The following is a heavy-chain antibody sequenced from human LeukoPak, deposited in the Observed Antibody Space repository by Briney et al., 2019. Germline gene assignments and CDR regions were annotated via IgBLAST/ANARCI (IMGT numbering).Heavy chain of an antibody. CDR2: IYSGGST. Sequence: GGSLRLSCAASGFSVSSNCISWVRQAPGKGLEWVSVIYSGGSTKYADSVKARFTISRDNSKNKVYLQMNSLRAEDTAVYYCAKDYYGSGSYYENFDYWGQGTLVTVSS. CDR3: AKDYYGSGSYYENFDY. J-gene: IGHJ4*02. CDR1: GFSVSSNC. V-gene: IGHV3-53*05. D-gene: IGHD3-10*01.